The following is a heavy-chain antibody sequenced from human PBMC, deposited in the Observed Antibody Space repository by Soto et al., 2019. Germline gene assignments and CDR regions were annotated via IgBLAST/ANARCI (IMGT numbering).Heavy chain of an antibody. CDR3: ARADGYDDPLDY. V-gene: IGHV1-8*01. CDR1: GYTFTSYD. Sequence: QVQLLQSRAEVKKPGASVKVSCKASGYTFTSYDINWVLQATGQGLEWMGWMNPNSGNTGYAQKFQGRVTMTRNTSISTAYMELSSLRSEDTAVYYCARADGYDDPLDYWGQGTLVTVSS. D-gene: IGHD5-12*01. CDR2: MNPNSGNT. J-gene: IGHJ4*02.